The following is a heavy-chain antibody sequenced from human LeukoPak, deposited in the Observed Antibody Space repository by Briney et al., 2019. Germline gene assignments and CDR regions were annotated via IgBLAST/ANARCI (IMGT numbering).Heavy chain of an antibody. D-gene: IGHD5-24*01. V-gene: IGHV4-34*01. CDR2: INHSGST. J-gene: IGHJ4*02. CDR1: GGSFSGYY. CDR3: ARLRRGYNFGY. Sequence: SETLSLTCAVYGGSFSGYYWSWIRQPPGKGLEWIGEINHSGSTNYNPSLKSRVTISVDTSKNQFSLKLSSVTAADTAVYYCARLRRGYNFGYWGQGTLVTVSS.